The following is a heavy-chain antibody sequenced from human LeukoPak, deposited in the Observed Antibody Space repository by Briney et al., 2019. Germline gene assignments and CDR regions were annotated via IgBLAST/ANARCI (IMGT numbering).Heavy chain of an antibody. CDR1: GFTFGTHA. Sequence: GGSLRLSCVASGFTFGTHAMNWVRQAPGKGLEWVSYISSSSSNIYYADSVKGRFTISRDNAKNSLYLQMNSLRAEDTAVYYCARGITAASGVFDYWGQGTLVTVSS. CDR3: ARGITAASGVFDY. CDR2: ISSSSSNI. V-gene: IGHV3-48*01. J-gene: IGHJ4*02. D-gene: IGHD6-13*01.